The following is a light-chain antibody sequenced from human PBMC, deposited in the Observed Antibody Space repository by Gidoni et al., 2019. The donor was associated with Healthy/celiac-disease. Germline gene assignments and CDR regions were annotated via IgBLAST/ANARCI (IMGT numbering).Light chain of an antibody. CDR2: QDS. CDR1: KLGDKY. V-gene: IGLV3-1*01. CDR3: QAWDSSTVV. J-gene: IGLJ2*01. Sequence: YELTQPPSVSVSPGQTASITCSGDKLGDKYACWYQQKPGQSPELVIYQDSKRPSGIPERFSGSNSGNTATLTISGTQAMDEADYYCQAWDSSTVVFGGGTKLTVL.